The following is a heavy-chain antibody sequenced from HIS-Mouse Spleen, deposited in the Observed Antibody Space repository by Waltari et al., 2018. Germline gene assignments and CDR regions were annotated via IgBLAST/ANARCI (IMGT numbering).Heavy chain of an antibody. J-gene: IGHJ2*01. Sequence: QLQLQESGPGLVKPSETLSLTCTVSGGSISSSSYYWGWIRQPAGKGLEGIGSIYYSGSTYYNPSLKSRVTISVDTSKNQFSLKLSSVTAADTAVYYCAREIPYNSSWYDWYFDLWGRGTLVTVSS. CDR2: IYYSGST. CDR1: GGSISSSSYY. V-gene: IGHV4-39*07. D-gene: IGHD6-13*01. CDR3: AREIPYNSSWYDWYFDL.